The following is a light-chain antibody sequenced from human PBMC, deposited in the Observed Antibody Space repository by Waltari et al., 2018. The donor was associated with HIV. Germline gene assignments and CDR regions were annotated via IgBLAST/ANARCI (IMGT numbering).Light chain of an antibody. V-gene: IGLV4-69*01. CDR3: QTWATGIRV. CDR2: VRSDGSL. Sequence: QLVLTQSPSASASLGASVKPTCTLSSAHSTYAIAWHPQQPEKGPRFLMKVRSDGSLTKGGGIPDRFSGSSSGADRYLSISSLQSEDEGDYYCQTWATGIRVFGGGTKLTVL. CDR1: SAHSTYA. J-gene: IGLJ3*02.